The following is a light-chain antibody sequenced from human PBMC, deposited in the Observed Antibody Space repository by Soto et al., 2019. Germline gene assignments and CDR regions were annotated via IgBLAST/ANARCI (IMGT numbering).Light chain of an antibody. CDR2: GAS. J-gene: IGKJ4*02. CDR1: QNINNY. CDR3: QQSYSTLALT. V-gene: IGKV1-39*01. Sequence: DIQMTQSPSSLSASVGDRVTITCRASQNINNYLNWYQQKPGKAPRLLIYGASSLESGVPSRFSGSGSGTEFSLTISSLPDQDFATYYCQQSYSTLALTFGGGTKVDIK.